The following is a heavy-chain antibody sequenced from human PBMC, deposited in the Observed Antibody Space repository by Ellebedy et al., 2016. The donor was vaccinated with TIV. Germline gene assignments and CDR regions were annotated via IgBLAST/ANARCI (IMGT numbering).Heavy chain of an antibody. J-gene: IGHJ4*02. CDR2: ISYDGSNK. CDR3: AKGRIAVAGQFDY. V-gene: IGHV3-30*18. CDR1: GFTFSSYG. Sequence: GGSLRLXCAASGFTFSSYGMHWVRQAPGKGLEWVAVISYDGSNKYYADSVKGRFTISRDNSKNTLYLQMNSLRAEDTAVYYCAKGRIAVAGQFDYWGQGTLVTVSS. D-gene: IGHD6-19*01.